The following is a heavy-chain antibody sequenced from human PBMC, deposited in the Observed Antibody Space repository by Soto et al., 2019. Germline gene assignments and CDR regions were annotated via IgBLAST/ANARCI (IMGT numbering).Heavy chain of an antibody. J-gene: IGHJ6*02. CDR1: GGTFSSYA. D-gene: IGHD5-12*01. CDR3: ARGGWLRFRSDYYGLDV. CDR2: IIPIFGTA. Sequence: QVQLVQSGAEVKKPGSSVKVSCKASGGTFSSYAISWVRQAPGQGLEWMGGIIPIFGTANYAQKFQGRVTINADESTSTAYMELSSLRSEDTAVYYCARGGWLRFRSDYYGLDVWGHGTTVTVSS. V-gene: IGHV1-69*01.